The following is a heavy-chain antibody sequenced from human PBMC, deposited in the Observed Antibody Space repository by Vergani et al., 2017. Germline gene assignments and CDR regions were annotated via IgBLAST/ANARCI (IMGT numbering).Heavy chain of an antibody. CDR2: IHHSGDT. CDR3: ARGSCLGGSCYKPLFDY. D-gene: IGHD2-15*01. Sequence: QVQLQESGPGLVKPSETRTLTCDVSDSSIMTNPYLGWFRQSPGKGLEWIGCIHHSGDTHYNSSLKSRVSISIVSSSKFSLSLTSVTAADTAVYFCARGSCLGGSCYKPLFDYWGQGILVTVSS. CDR1: DSSIMTNPY. J-gene: IGHJ4*02. V-gene: IGHV4-38-2*01.